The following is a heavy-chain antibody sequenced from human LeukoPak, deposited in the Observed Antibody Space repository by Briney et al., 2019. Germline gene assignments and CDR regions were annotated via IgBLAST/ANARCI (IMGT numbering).Heavy chain of an antibody. Sequence: ASVKASCTGSGYTFTSYGISWVRQAPGQGVERMGWISAYNGNTNYAQKLQGRVTMTTDTSTSTAYMELRSLRSDDTAVYYCARADWNYYYYYMDVWGKGTTVTVSS. CDR3: ARADWNYYYYYMDV. V-gene: IGHV1-18*01. D-gene: IGHD3/OR15-3a*01. CDR2: ISAYNGNT. J-gene: IGHJ6*03. CDR1: GYTFTSYG.